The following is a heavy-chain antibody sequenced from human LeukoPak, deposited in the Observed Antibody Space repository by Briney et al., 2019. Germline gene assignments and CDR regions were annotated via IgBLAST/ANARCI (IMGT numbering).Heavy chain of an antibody. V-gene: IGHV1-18*01. CDR1: GYTFRSYG. CDR3: VSYSDYVNAFDS. CDR2: ISAYNGDT. J-gene: IGHJ4*02. Sequence: GAAVKVSCKASGYTFRSYGISWVRQAPGQGLEWMGWISAYNGDTKYAQKFQGRVTMTTDSSTSTAYMELRSLRSDDTAVYYCVSYSDYVNAFDSWGQGTLVTVSS. D-gene: IGHD4-11*01.